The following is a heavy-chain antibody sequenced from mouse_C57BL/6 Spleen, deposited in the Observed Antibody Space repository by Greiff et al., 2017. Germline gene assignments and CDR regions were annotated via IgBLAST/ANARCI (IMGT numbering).Heavy chain of an antibody. CDR1: GYTFTSYW. CDR3: AREGSYDAVYYFDY. V-gene: IGHV1-61*01. CDR2: IYPSDSET. Sequence: VQLQQPGAELVRPGSSVKLSCKASGYTFTSYWMDWVKQRPGQGLEWIGNIYPSDSETHYNQKFKDKATLTVDKSSSTAYMQLSSLTSEDSAVYYCAREGSYDAVYYFDYWGKGTTLTVSS. D-gene: IGHD2-12*01. J-gene: IGHJ2*01.